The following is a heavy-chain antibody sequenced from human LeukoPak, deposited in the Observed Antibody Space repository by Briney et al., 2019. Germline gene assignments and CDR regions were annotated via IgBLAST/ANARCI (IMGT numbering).Heavy chain of an antibody. J-gene: IGHJ6*03. Sequence: GGSLRLSCAASGFTFSRYGLHWVRQAPGKGLEWVAFIRDDGSTRYYAESVKGRFTVSRDNSKNTLYLQMDSLRTEDTAVYYCAKDPQLLGSYYMDVWGKGTTVTVSS. V-gene: IGHV3-30*02. D-gene: IGHD2-2*01. CDR1: GFTFSRYG. CDR3: AKDPQLLGSYYMDV. CDR2: IRDDGSTR.